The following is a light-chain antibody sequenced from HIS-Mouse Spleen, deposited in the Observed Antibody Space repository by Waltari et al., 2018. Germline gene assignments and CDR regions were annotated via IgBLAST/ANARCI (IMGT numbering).Light chain of an antibody. Sequence: DIVMTQSPLSLPVTPGEPASISCRSSQSLLHSNGYNYLDWYLQKPGQSPQLLIYLGSNRASGDPDRFSGSGSGTDFTLKISRVEAEDVGVYYCMQALPSLTFGGGTKVEIK. CDR1: QSLLHSNGYNY. CDR3: MQALPSLT. CDR2: LGS. J-gene: IGKJ4*01. V-gene: IGKV2-28*01.